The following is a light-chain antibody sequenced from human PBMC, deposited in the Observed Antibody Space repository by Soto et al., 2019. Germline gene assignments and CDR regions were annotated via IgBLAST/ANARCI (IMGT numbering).Light chain of an antibody. CDR1: QSVSSN. CDR3: QQYNSWPKT. CDR2: GAS. J-gene: IGKJ2*01. Sequence: EIVMTQSPATLSVSPGERATLSCRTSQSVSSNLAWYQQKPGQAPRLLIYGASTRATGIPARFSGSGSGTEFTLTISSLQSEDFAVYYCQQYNSWPKTFGQGTKPEIK. V-gene: IGKV3-15*01.